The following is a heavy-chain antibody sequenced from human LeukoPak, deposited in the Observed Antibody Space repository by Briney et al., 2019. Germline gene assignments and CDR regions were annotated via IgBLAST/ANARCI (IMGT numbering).Heavy chain of an antibody. V-gene: IGHV3-20*04. CDR3: ARDQNRYVWGSYPSGPGFDY. Sequence: GGSLGLSCAASGFTFDDYGMSWVRQAPGKGLEWVSGIGGSGTRTYYADSVKGRFTISRDNAKNSLYLQMNSLRAEDTAVYYCARDQNRYVWGSYPSGPGFDYWGQGTLVTVSS. J-gene: IGHJ4*02. D-gene: IGHD3-16*02. CDR2: IGGSGTRT. CDR1: GFTFDDYG.